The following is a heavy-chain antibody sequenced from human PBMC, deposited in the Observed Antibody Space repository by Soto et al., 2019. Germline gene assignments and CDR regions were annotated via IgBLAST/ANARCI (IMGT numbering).Heavy chain of an antibody. J-gene: IGHJ5*02. Sequence: SETLSLTCTFSGGSISSSSYYLGWIRQPPGKGLEWIGSIYYSGNTNYNPSLKSRVTISVDTSKNQFSLKLRSVTAADTAVYYCARGPTGNSFDPWGQGTLVTVSS. CDR3: ARGPTGNSFDP. CDR1: GGSISSSSYY. CDR2: IYYSGNT. D-gene: IGHD1-1*01. V-gene: IGHV4-39*07.